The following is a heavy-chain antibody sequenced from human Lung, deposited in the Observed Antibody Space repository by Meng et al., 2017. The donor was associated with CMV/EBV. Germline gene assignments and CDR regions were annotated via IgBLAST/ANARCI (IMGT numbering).Heavy chain of an antibody. CDR2: ISGSGGST. CDR1: GFTFSSYA. V-gene: IGHV3-23*01. Sequence: GESLKISCAASGFTFSSYAMSWVRQAPGKGLEWVSAISGSGGSTYYADSVKGRFTISRDKSKNTLYLQMNSLRAEDTAVYYCAKNQQVDDWGQGTLVTVSS. CDR3: AKNQQVDD. D-gene: IGHD6-13*01. J-gene: IGHJ4*02.